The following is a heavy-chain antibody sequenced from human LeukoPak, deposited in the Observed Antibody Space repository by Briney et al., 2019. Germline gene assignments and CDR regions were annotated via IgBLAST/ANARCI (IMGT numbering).Heavy chain of an antibody. Sequence: SETLSLTCAVYGGSFSGYYWSWIRQPPGKGLEWIGEINHSGSTNYNPSLKSRVTISVDTSKNQFSLKLSSVTAADTAVYYCARAEYSSSWFLNWFDPWGQGTLVTVSS. V-gene: IGHV4-34*01. D-gene: IGHD6-13*01. CDR2: INHSGST. J-gene: IGHJ5*02. CDR3: ARAEYSSSWFLNWFDP. CDR1: GGSFSGYY.